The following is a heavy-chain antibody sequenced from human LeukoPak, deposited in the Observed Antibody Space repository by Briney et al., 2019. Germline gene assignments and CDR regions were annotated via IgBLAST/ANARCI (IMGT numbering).Heavy chain of an antibody. CDR2: IYYSGST. J-gene: IGHJ4*02. D-gene: IGHD5-18*01. CDR3: ARDPFGYSYGLDY. V-gene: IGHV4-39*07. CDR1: GGSISSSSYY. Sequence: SETLSLTCAVSGGSISSSSYYWGWLRQPPGKGLEWIGSIYYSGSTYYNPSLKSRVTISVDTSKNQFSLKLSSVTAADTAVYYCARDPFGYSYGLDYWGQGTLVTVSS.